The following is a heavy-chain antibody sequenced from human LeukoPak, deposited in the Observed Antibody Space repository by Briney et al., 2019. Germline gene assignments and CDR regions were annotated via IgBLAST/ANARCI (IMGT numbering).Heavy chain of an antibody. J-gene: IGHJ5*02. D-gene: IGHD1-7*01. CDR2: INHSGST. V-gene: IGHV4-34*01. CDR3: ARGWGLTGTTNWFDP. CDR1: GGSFSGYY. Sequence: SETLSLTCAVYGGSFSGYYWSWIRQPPGKGLEWIGEINHSGSTNYNPSLKSRVTISVDTSKNQFSLKPSSVTAADTAVYYCARGWGLTGTTNWFDPWGQGTLVTVSS.